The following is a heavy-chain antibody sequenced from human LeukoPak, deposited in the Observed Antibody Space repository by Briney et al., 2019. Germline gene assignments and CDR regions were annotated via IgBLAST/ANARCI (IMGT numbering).Heavy chain of an antibody. CDR3: ARADCSGGSCYSVRGHDAVDI. J-gene: IGHJ3*02. Sequence: PSETLSLTCTVSGGSVSSGSHYWSWIRQPPGKGLEWIGYIYYSGSTNYNPSLKSRVTISVDTSKNQFSLKLSSVTAADAAVYYCARADCSGGSCYSVRGHDAVDIWGQGTMVTVSS. CDR1: GGSVSSGSHY. V-gene: IGHV4-61*01. CDR2: IYYSGST. D-gene: IGHD2-15*01.